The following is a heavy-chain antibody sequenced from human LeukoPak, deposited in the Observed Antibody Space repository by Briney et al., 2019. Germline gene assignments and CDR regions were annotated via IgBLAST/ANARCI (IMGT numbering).Heavy chain of an antibody. V-gene: IGHV3-23*01. Sequence: GGSLTLSCAASGFTFSSYAMYWVRQAQGQGLEWVSAISGSGGSTSYEDSVNGRFPISRDYSKNTLYLKMNSLRAEDTAVYYCAKDRGVVAATVFDYWGQGTLVTVSS. CDR3: AKDRGVVAATVFDY. CDR2: ISGSGGST. D-gene: IGHD2-15*01. J-gene: IGHJ4*02. CDR1: GFTFSSYA.